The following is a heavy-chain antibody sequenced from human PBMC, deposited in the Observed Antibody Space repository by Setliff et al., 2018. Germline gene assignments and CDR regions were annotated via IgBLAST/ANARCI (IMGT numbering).Heavy chain of an antibody. CDR1: GYTFANYG. CDR3: TTSRAPRVVLAADFDL. V-gene: IGHV1-3*01. D-gene: IGHD2-21*01. CDR2: INAGNGDT. J-gene: IGHJ4*02. Sequence: ASVKVSCKASGYTFANYGLHWVRQAPGQRLEWMGWINAGNGDTKFSQKFQDTITMTADTSASTAYMELSSLRSEDTAVYFCTTSRAPRVVLAADFDLWGQGTLVTV.